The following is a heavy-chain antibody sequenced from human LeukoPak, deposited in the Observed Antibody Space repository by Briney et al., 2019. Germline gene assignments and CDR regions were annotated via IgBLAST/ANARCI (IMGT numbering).Heavy chain of an antibody. CDR2: ISSRGSTI. CDR3: ARDPNYGSGSYYIGLDYMDV. CDR1: GYTFSDYY. V-gene: IGHV3-11*04. D-gene: IGHD3-10*01. J-gene: IGHJ6*03. Sequence: GGSLRLSCAASGYTFSDYYMSWIRQAPGKGREWVSYISSRGSTIYYADSVKGRFTISRDNAKNSLYLQMDSLIAEDTAVYYCARDPNYGSGSYYIGLDYMDVWGKGTTVTVSS.